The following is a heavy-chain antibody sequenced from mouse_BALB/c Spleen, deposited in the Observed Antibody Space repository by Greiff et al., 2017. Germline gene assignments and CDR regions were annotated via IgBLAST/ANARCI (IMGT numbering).Heavy chain of an antibody. CDR1: GYSITSGYY. CDR3: ARTGTARATWFAY. CDR2: ISYDGSN. J-gene: IGHJ3*01. V-gene: IGHV3-6*02. D-gene: IGHD3-1*01. Sequence: DVQLQESGPGLVKPSQSLSLTCSVTGYSITSGYYWNWIRQFPGNKLEWMGYISYDGSNNYNPSLKNRISITRDTSKNQFFLKLNSVTTEDTATYYCARTGTARATWFAYWGQGTLVTVSA.